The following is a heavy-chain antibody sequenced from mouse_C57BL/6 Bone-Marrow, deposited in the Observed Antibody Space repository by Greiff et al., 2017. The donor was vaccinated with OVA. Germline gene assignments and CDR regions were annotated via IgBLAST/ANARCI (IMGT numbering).Heavy chain of an antibody. Sequence: VQLQQSGPVLVKPGASVKMSCKASGYTFTDYYMNWVKQSHGKSLECFCFLNPYNGGTSYNQKFKGKATLTVDKSSSTAYMELNSLTSEDSAVYYCAIEGAYYSNYAWFAYWGQGTLVTVSA. CDR2: LNPYNGGT. D-gene: IGHD2-5*01. J-gene: IGHJ3*01. CDR3: AIEGAYYSNYAWFAY. CDR1: GYTFTDYY. V-gene: IGHV1-19*01.